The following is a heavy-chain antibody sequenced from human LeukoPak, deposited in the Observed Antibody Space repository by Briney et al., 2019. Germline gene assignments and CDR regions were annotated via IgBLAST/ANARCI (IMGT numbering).Heavy chain of an antibody. CDR3: ARIYYGSGSYPDY. Sequence: GGSLRLSCAASGFTFSSYSMNWVRQAPGKGLEWVSSISSSSSYIYYADSVKGRFTISRDNAKNSLYLQMNSLRAEDTAVYYCARIYYGSGSYPDYWGQGTLVTVSS. J-gene: IGHJ4*02. D-gene: IGHD3-10*01. CDR2: ISSSSSYI. CDR1: GFTFSSYS. V-gene: IGHV3-21*01.